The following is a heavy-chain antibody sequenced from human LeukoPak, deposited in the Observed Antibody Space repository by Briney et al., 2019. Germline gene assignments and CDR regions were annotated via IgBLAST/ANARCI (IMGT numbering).Heavy chain of an antibody. CDR2: TYYRSKWYN. D-gene: IGHD6-19*01. J-gene: IGHJ4*02. V-gene: IGHV6-1*01. Sequence: SQTLSLTCAISGDSVSSNSAAWNWIRQSPSRGLEWLGRTYYRSKWYNDYAVSVKSRITINPETSKNQFSLQLNSVTPEDTAVYYCARGGYSSGWAVWFDYWGQGTLVTVSS. CDR1: GDSVSSNSAA. CDR3: ARGGYSSGWAVWFDY.